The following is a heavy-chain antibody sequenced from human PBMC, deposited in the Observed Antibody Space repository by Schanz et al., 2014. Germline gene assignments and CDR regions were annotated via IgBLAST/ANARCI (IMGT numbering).Heavy chain of an antibody. CDR1: GGTFSSYT. CDR2: IIPILGIA. CDR3: AGTYCSSTSCYTGYYYMDV. J-gene: IGHJ6*03. Sequence: QVQLVQSEAEVKKPGSSVKVSCKASGGTFSSYTISWVRQAPGQGLEWMGRIIPILGIANYAQNFQGRVTITADKSTSTAYMELTSLRSEDPAVYYCAGTYCSSTSCYTGYYYMDVWGKGTTVTVSS. V-gene: IGHV1-69*02. D-gene: IGHD2-2*02.